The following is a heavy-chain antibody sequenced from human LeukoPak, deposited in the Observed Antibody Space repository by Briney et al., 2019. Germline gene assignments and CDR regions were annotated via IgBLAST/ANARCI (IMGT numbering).Heavy chain of an antibody. Sequence: GGSLRLSCAASGFTFSTYWMHWVRQIPGKGLVWVSRINSDGSIADYADAVKGRFTISRDNARNTLYLEMNSLRAEDTALYFCAPEGGSSYDYWGQGTLVTVSS. CDR2: INSDGSIA. CDR3: APEGGSSYDY. CDR1: GFTFSTYW. D-gene: IGHD5-18*01. V-gene: IGHV3-74*01. J-gene: IGHJ4*02.